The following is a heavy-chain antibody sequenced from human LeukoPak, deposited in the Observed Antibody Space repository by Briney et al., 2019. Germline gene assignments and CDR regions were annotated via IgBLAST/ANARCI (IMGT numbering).Heavy chain of an antibody. D-gene: IGHD1-26*01. CDR3: ARMEVGATTQIDY. CDR1: GYTFTSYD. CDR2: MNPNSGNT. Sequence: ASVKVSCKASGYTFTSYDINWGRQATGQGLEWMGWMNPNSGNTGYAQKFQGRVTTTRNTSISPAYMELSSLRSEDTAVYYCARMEVGATTQIDYWGQGTLVTVSS. V-gene: IGHV1-8*01. J-gene: IGHJ4*02.